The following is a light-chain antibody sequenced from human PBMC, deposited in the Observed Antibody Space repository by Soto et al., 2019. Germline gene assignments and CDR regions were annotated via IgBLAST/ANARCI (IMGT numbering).Light chain of an antibody. V-gene: IGLV1-44*01. CDR2: SNN. J-gene: IGLJ3*02. CDR1: NSNMGRNY. Sequence: QSVLTQTPSASGTPGQRITISCSGSNSNMGRNYVYWYQQVPGTAPKLLIYSNNQRPSGVPDRFSGSKSGTSASLAISGLQSEDEADYYCAAWDDSLNGLVFGGGTKLTVL. CDR3: AAWDDSLNGLV.